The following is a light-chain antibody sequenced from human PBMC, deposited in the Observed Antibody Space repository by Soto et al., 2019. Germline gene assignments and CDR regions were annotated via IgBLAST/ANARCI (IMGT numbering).Light chain of an antibody. CDR1: SSDVGGYNY. V-gene: IGLV2-14*01. CDR2: EVS. J-gene: IGLJ1*01. CDR3: SSYTSSSTLVV. Sequence: QSVLTQPASVSGSPGQSITISCTGTSSDVGGYNYVSWYQQHPGKAPKLMIYEVSNRPSGVSNRFSGSKCGNTASLTISGLQAEDEADYYCSSYTSSSTLVVFGTGTKLTVL.